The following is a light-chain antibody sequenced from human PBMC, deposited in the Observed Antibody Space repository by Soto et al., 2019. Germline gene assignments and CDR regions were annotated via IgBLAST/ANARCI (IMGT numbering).Light chain of an antibody. J-gene: IGLJ2*01. CDR3: CSYAGTNTFVV. CDR2: EVT. CDR1: SSDVGSHNL. V-gene: IGLV2-23*02. Sequence: QSVLTQPASVSGSPGQSITISCTGTSSDVGSHNLVSWYQLHPGKAPKFMIFEVTRRSSGVSIRFSGSKSGNTASLTIFGLQAEDEADYYCCSYAGTNTFVVFGGGTKVTVL.